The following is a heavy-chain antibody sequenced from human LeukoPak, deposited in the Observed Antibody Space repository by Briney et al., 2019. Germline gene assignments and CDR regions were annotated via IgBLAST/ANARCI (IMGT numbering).Heavy chain of an antibody. Sequence: GGSLRLSCAASGFTVSSNYMSWVRQAPGKGLEWVSVIYSGGSTYYADSVKGRFTIYRDNSKNTLYLQMNSLRAEDTAVYYCATAPTAIGSGYYYAVDYWGQGTLVTVSS. CDR2: IYSGGST. D-gene: IGHD3-22*01. J-gene: IGHJ4*02. V-gene: IGHV3-66*01. CDR3: ATAPTAIGSGYYYAVDY. CDR1: GFTVSSNY.